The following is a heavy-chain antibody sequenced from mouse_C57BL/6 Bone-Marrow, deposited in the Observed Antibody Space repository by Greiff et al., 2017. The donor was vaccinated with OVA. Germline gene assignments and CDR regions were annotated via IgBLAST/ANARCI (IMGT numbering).Heavy chain of an antibody. Sequence: VQLQQSGAELARPGASVKLSCTASGYTFTSYGISWVKQRTGQGLEWIGEIYPRSGNTYYNEKFKGTATLTADKSSSTAYMQLRSLTAEYASVYFCARSRWLKDYWGQGTTLTVSS. CDR3: ARSRWLKDY. J-gene: IGHJ2*01. D-gene: IGHD1-1*02. CDR2: IYPRSGNT. CDR1: GYTFTSYG. V-gene: IGHV1-81*01.